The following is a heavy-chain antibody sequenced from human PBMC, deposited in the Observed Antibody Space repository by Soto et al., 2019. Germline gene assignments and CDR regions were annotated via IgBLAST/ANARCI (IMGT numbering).Heavy chain of an antibody. CDR2: ISKDGSSI. J-gene: IGHJ3*01. CDR3: VRALAGSRNGYDV. Sequence: QLVESGGDSVQPGGSLRLSCTASGFSLSSHWMHWVRQVPGKGLVWVSRISKDGSSIEFADSVKGRFAISRENAKNMLYLEMDSLRVDDTALYYCVRALAGSRNGYDVWGQGTMVIVSS. V-gene: IGHV3-74*03. D-gene: IGHD6-19*01. CDR1: GFSLSSHW.